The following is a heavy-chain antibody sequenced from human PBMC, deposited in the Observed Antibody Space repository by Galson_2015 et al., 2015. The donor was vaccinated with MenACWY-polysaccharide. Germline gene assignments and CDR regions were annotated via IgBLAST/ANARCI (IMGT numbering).Heavy chain of an antibody. CDR1: GFTFSDYW. Sequence: SLRLSCAASGFTFSDYWMHWVRRAPGKGLVWVSRINSDGSGTSYADSVKGRFTISRDNAKNTLYLQMNSLRAEDTAVYYCARGIISMVRGVGITSSWFDPWGQGTLVIVSS. D-gene: IGHD3-10*01. CDR3: ARGIISMVRGVGITSSWFDP. V-gene: IGHV3-74*01. CDR2: INSDGSGT. J-gene: IGHJ5*02.